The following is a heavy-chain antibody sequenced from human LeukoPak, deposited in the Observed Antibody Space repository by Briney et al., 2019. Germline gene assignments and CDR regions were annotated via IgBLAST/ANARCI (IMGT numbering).Heavy chain of an antibody. J-gene: IGHJ3*02. CDR1: GGTFSSYA. D-gene: IGHD6-13*01. CDR3: ASRMGVDSSSWYGAFDI. V-gene: IGHV1-69*06. CDR2: IIPIFGTA. Sequence: SVKVSCKASGGTFSSYAISWVRQAPGQGLEWMGGIIPIFGTANYAQKFQGRVTITAHKSTSTAYMERSSLRSEDTAVYYCASRMGVDSSSWYGAFDIWGQGTMVTVSS.